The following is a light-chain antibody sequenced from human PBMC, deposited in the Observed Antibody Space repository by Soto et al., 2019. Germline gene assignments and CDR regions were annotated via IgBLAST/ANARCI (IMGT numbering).Light chain of an antibody. Sequence: EIVLTQSPATLSVSPGNRATLSCRASQSVNSDLAWYQQKPGQAPRLLIYGASTRATGTPTRFSGSGSGTEFTLTISSLQSEDFAVYFCQQRSEWPLCTFGQGTKLEVK. CDR1: QSVNSD. CDR2: GAS. J-gene: IGKJ2*02. V-gene: IGKV3-15*01. CDR3: QQRSEWPLCT.